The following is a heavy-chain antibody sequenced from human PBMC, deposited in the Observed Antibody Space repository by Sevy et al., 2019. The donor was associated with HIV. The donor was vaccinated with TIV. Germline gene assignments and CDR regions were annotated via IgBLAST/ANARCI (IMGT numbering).Heavy chain of an antibody. CDR1: GFTFSSYS. CDR2: ISSSSSTK. J-gene: IGHJ6*02. CDR3: SRDPYDGSVAGDYYYYYGMDV. V-gene: IGHV3-48*01. D-gene: IGHD3-10*01. Sequence: GGSLRLSCAASGFTFSSYSMNWVRQAPGKGLEWVSYISSSSSTKYYEDSVKGRFTISRDNAKNSLYLQMNSLRAEDTAGYYGSRDPYDGSVAGDYYYYYGMDVWGQGTTVTVSS.